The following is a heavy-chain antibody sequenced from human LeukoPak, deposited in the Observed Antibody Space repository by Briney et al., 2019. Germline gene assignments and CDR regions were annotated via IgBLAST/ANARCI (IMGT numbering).Heavy chain of an antibody. CDR3: AKEIGVYGSGSYFPFDY. D-gene: IGHD3-10*01. CDR1: GFTFSSYG. CDR2: ISYDGSNK. Sequence: GGSLRLSCAASGFTFSSYGMHWVRQAPGKGLEWVAVISYDGSNKYYADSVKGRFTISRDNSKNTLYLQMNSLRAEDTAVYYCAKEIGVYGSGSYFPFDYWGQGTLVTVSS. J-gene: IGHJ4*02. V-gene: IGHV3-30*18.